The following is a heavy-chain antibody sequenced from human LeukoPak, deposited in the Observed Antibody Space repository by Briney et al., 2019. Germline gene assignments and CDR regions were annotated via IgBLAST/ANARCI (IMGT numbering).Heavy chain of an antibody. CDR1: GGSLTTYY. CDR2: IYAGGGT. J-gene: IGHJ6*03. CDR3: ATVGLPYYMDV. D-gene: IGHD1-26*01. V-gene: IGHV4-4*09. Sequence: SETLSLTCTVSGGSLTTYYWNWIRLPPGKGLEWIGYIYAGGGTNYSPSLKSRAAISLDTSKNQFSLNLSSVTAADTAVYYCATVGLPYYMDVWGKGTTVTVSS.